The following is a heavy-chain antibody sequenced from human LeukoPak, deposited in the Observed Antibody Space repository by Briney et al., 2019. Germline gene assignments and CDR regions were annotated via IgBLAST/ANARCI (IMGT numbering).Heavy chain of an antibody. D-gene: IGHD2-2*01. CDR2: IKQDGSEK. Sequence: PGGSLRLSCAASGFTFSSYWMSWVRQAPGKGLEWVANIKQDGSEKYYVDSVKGRFTISRDNAKNSLYLQMNSLRAEDTAVYYCARDCSSTSCQLTFDYWGQGTLVTVSS. CDR3: ARDCSSTSCQLTFDY. J-gene: IGHJ4*02. CDR1: GFTFSSYW. V-gene: IGHV3-7*01.